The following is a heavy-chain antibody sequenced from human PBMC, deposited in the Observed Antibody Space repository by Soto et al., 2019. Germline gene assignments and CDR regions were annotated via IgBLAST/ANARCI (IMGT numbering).Heavy chain of an antibody. CDR3: ARGGYYDSSGYPAEYFQH. Sequence: QVQLVQSGAEVKKPGSSVKVSCTASGGTFSSYAISWVRQAPGQGLEWMGGIIPIFGTANYAQKFQGRVTITADKSTSTAYMELSSLRSEDTAVYYCARGGYYDSSGYPAEYFQHWGQGTLVTVSS. CDR2: IIPIFGTA. J-gene: IGHJ1*01. CDR1: GGTFSSYA. V-gene: IGHV1-69*06. D-gene: IGHD3-22*01.